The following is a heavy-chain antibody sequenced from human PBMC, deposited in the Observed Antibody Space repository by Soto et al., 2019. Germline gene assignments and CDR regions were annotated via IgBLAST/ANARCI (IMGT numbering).Heavy chain of an antibody. D-gene: IGHD3-3*01. J-gene: IGHJ6*02. CDR1: GFTFSTYA. V-gene: IGHV3-23*01. Sequence: PGGSLRLSCAASGFTFSTYAMSWVRQAPGKGLEWVSAISGSGGSTYYADSVKGRFTISRDNSKNTMYLQMNSLRAEDTAVYYCAKVNTIFGVEYYYYGMDVWGQGTTVTVSS. CDR3: AKVNTIFGVEYYYYGMDV. CDR2: ISGSGGST.